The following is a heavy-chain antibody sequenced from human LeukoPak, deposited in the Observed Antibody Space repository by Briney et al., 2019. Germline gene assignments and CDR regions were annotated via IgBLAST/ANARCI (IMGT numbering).Heavy chain of an antibody. CDR1: GYTLTELS. J-gene: IGHJ4*02. Sequence: ASVKVSCKVSGYTLTELSMHWVRQAPGKGLEWMGGFDPEDGETIYAQKFQGRVTMTEDTSTDTAYMELSSLRAEDTAVYYCAKEIGGRGAGTLFDYWGQGTLVTVSS. D-gene: IGHD6-19*01. CDR2: FDPEDGET. V-gene: IGHV1-24*01. CDR3: AKEIGGRGAGTLFDY.